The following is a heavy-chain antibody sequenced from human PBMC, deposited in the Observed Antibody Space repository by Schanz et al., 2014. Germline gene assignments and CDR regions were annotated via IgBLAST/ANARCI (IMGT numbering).Heavy chain of an antibody. V-gene: IGHV1-18*01. CDR3: ASGGYSSGWYDRDIAHFDY. J-gene: IGHJ4*02. CDR2: ISPYNGNT. D-gene: IGHD6-19*01. CDR1: GYTFTSYG. Sequence: QVQLVQSGAEVKKPGASVKVSCKASGYTFTSYGISWVRQAPGQGLEWMGWISPYNGNTNYAQKLQGRVTMTADTATSTAYMALRSLRSDDTARYYCASGGYSSGWYDRDIAHFDYWGQGTLVTVSS.